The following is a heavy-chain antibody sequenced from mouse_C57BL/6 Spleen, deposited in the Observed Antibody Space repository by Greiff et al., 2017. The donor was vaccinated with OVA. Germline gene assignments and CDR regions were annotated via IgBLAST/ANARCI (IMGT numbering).Heavy chain of an antibody. Sequence: QVQLQQPGAELVKPGASVKLSCKASGYTFTSYWMHWVKQRPGRGLEWIGRIDPNSGGTKYNEKFKSKATLTVDQPSSTAYMQLSSLTSEDSAVYDCARAGSTMRYYAMDYWGQGTSVTVSS. CDR3: ARAGSTMRYYAMDY. V-gene: IGHV1-72*01. CDR1: GYTFTSYW. J-gene: IGHJ4*01. CDR2: IDPNSGGT. D-gene: IGHD2-4*01.